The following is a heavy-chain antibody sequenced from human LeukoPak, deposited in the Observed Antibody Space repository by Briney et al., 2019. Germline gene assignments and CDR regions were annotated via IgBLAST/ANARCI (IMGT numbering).Heavy chain of an antibody. J-gene: IGHJ4*02. CDR2: IFYSGNT. Sequence: SETLSLTCTVSGGSISSGSYYWGWIRQPPRKGLEWIGSIFYSGNTYYNPSLKSRVTISVDTSKNQFSLKLSSVTAADTAVYYCARGDYYDSSGYLDHWGQGTLVTVSS. CDR3: ARGDYYDSSGYLDH. D-gene: IGHD3-22*01. CDR1: GGSISSGSYY. V-gene: IGHV4-39*07.